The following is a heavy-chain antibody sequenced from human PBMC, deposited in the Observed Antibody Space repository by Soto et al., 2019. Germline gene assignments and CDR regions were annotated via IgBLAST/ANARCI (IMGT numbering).Heavy chain of an antibody. CDR1: GNTVPNYA. D-gene: IGHD3-16*01. V-gene: IGHV1-18*01. CDR3: ARRVDDYVWGKTSYYFDY. CDR2: ISAYNGNT. Sequence: ASVKVSCKASGNTVPNYAIHWVRQAPGQRLEWMGWISAYNGNTNYAQNFQGRVTMTTDTSTSTAYMELRSLRSDDTAVYYCARRVDDYVWGKTSYYFDYWGQGTLVTVSS. J-gene: IGHJ4*02.